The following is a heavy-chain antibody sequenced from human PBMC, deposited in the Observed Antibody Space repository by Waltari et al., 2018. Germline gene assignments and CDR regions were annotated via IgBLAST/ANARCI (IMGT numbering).Heavy chain of an antibody. D-gene: IGHD2-2*01. CDR3: AKAGGDIVVVPAANWFDP. Sequence: EVQLSESGGGLVQPGGSLRLSCAASGFTFSSYAMSWVRQAPGKGLEWVSAISGSGGSTYYADSVKGRFTISRDNSKNTLYLQMNSLRAEDTAVYYCAKAGGDIVVVPAANWFDPWGQGTLVTVSS. CDR1: GFTFSSYA. CDR2: ISGSGGST. J-gene: IGHJ5*02. V-gene: IGHV3-23*01.